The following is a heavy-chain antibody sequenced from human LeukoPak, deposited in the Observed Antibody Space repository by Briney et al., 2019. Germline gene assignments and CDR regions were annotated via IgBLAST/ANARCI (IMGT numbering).Heavy chain of an antibody. CDR3: AKGKTVAGVLEY. J-gene: IGHJ4*02. CDR2: IYSGGST. CDR1: GFTVSSNY. D-gene: IGHD6-19*01. V-gene: IGHV3-53*01. Sequence: GGSLGLSCAASGFTVSSNYMSWVRQAPGKGLEWVSVIYSGGSTYYTDSVKGRFTISRDITENTLYLQMNTLRVDDTAVYYCAKGKTVAGVLEYWGLGALVTVSS.